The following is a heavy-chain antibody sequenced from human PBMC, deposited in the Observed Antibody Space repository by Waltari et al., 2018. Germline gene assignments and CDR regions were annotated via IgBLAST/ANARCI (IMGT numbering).Heavy chain of an antibody. D-gene: IGHD3-16*01. Sequence: QVQLQQWGAGLLKPSETLSLTCAVYGGSFSGYYWRWIRQPPGKGLEWIGEINHSGSTNYNPSLKSRVTISVDTSKNQFSLKLSSVTAADTAVYYCARGGWIMITPEAFDIWGQGTMVTVSS. V-gene: IGHV4-34*01. CDR1: GGSFSGYY. CDR3: ARGGWIMITPEAFDI. J-gene: IGHJ3*02. CDR2: INHSGST.